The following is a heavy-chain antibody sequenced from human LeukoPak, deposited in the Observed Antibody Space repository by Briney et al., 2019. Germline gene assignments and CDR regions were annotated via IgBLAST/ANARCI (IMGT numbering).Heavy chain of an antibody. CDR1: GGSFSGYY. CDR3: ARLPDP. V-gene: IGHV4-34*01. J-gene: IGHJ5*02. CDR2: INHSGST. Sequence: IPSETLSLTCAVYGGSFSGYYWSWIRQPPGKGLEWIGEINHSGSTNYNPSLKSRVTISVDTSKNQFSLKLISVTASDTAVYYCARLPDPWGQGTLVTVSS.